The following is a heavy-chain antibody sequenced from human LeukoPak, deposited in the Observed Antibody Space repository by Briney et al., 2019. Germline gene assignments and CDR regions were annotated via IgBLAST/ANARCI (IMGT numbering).Heavy chain of an antibody. Sequence: PTGGSLRLSCAASGFTFSDYYMSWIRQAPGKGLEWVAVISYDGSNKYYADSVKGRFTISRDNSKNTLYLQMNSLRAEDTAVYYCARDRSEYYYYAMDVWGQGTTVTVSS. CDR2: ISYDGSNK. V-gene: IGHV3-30-3*01. CDR3: ARDRSEYYYYAMDV. J-gene: IGHJ6*02. D-gene: IGHD2/OR15-2a*01. CDR1: GFTFSDYY.